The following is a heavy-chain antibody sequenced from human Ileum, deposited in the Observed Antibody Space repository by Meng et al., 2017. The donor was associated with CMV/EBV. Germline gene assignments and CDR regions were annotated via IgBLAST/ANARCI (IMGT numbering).Heavy chain of an antibody. CDR3: ARLSAYYFDY. CDR2: IYPSSGGA. V-gene: IGHV1-46*01. CDR1: GYSFTSHS. J-gene: IGHJ4*02. Sequence: QVRLVQSGAEVKQPGASVKVSCKASGYSFTSHSMHWVRQAPGQGLEWLGMIYPSSGGATYAQKFQGRVTMTSDTSTGTVYMEPSSLRSEDTAVYYCARLSAYYFDYWGQGTLVTVSS.